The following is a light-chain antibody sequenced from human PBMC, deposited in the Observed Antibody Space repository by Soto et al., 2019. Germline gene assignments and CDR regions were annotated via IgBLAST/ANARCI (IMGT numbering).Light chain of an antibody. CDR2: DAS. J-gene: IGKJ5*01. CDR1: QSISSW. CDR3: QQYDNLPIT. V-gene: IGKV1-5*01. Sequence: DIQMTQSPSTLSASVGDRVTNTCRASQSISSWLAWYQQKPGKAPKLLIYDASSLESGVPSRFSGSGSGTEFTLTISSLQPDDIATYYCQQYDNLPITLGQGTRLEIK.